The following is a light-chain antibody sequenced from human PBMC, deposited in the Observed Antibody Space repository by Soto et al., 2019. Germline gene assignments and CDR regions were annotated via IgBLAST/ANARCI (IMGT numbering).Light chain of an antibody. CDR3: QQYNNRPWT. CDR1: QSVSSN. Sequence: EIVMTQSPDTLSVSPGERATLSCRASQSVSSNLAWYQQKPGQAPRLLIYGAFTRATGIPVSFSGSGSGTEFTLTISSLQSEDFAVYYCQQYNNRPWTFGQGTKVDIK. CDR2: GAF. V-gene: IGKV3-15*01. J-gene: IGKJ1*01.